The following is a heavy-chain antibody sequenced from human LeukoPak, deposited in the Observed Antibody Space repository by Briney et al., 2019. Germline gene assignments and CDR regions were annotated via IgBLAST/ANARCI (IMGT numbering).Heavy chain of an antibody. J-gene: IGHJ4*02. CDR1: GFTISSYW. D-gene: IGHD3-16*01. V-gene: IGHV3-74*01. Sequence: PGGSLRLSCSASGFTISSYWMHWVRQAPGKGLVWVSRINPAGSVTNHADSVRGRFTISRDTATNTLYLEMNSLRAEDTAVYYWSRDFVGAEDYWGQGTLVTVSS. CDR3: SRDFVGAEDY. CDR2: INPAGSVT.